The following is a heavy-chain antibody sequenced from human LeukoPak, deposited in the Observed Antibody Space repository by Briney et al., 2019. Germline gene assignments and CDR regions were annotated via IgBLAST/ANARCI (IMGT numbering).Heavy chain of an antibody. D-gene: IGHD2-21*01. CDR2: ISYDGSNT. CDR3: AKEGRAYLNWFDP. V-gene: IGHV3-30*04. CDR1: GFTFTGFS. J-gene: IGHJ5*02. Sequence: PGGSLRLSCAASGFTFTGFSIHWVRQPPGKGLEWVALISYDGSNTYYADSVKGRFTISRDNSKNTLYLQMNSLRAEDTAVYYCAKEGRAYLNWFDPWGQGTLVTVSS.